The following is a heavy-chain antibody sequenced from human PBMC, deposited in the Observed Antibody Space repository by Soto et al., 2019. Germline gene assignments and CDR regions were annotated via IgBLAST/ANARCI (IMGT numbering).Heavy chain of an antibody. D-gene: IGHD6-13*01. CDR2: IYYSGST. V-gene: IGHV4-39*01. CDR1: GGSISSSSYY. Sequence: TSETLSLTCTVSGGSISSSSYYWGWIRQPPGKGLEWIGSIYYSGSTYYNPSLKSRVTISVDTSKNQFSLKLSSVTAADTAVYYCARLLIAAAASFDPWGQGTLVTVSS. CDR3: ARLLIAAAASFDP. J-gene: IGHJ5*02.